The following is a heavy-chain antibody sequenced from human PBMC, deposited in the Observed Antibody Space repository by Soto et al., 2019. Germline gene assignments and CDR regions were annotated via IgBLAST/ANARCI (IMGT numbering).Heavy chain of an antibody. CDR3: ARDMKYYDFWSGSLRAFDI. D-gene: IGHD3-3*01. Sequence: GASVKVSCKGSGYTFTGYYIHWVRQAPGQGLEWMGWINPNSGGTDYAQKFQGRVTITRDTSASTAYMELSSLRSEDTAVYYCARDMKYYDFWSGSLRAFDIWGQGTMVTVSS. V-gene: IGHV1-2*02. J-gene: IGHJ3*02. CDR1: GYTFTGYY. CDR2: INPNSGGT.